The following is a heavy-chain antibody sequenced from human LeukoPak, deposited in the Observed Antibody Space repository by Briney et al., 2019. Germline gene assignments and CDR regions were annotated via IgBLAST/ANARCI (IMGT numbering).Heavy chain of an antibody. CDR3: ARLGMIQAYSTEDY. CDR2: ISSSSSYI. V-gene: IGHV3-21*04. Sequence: NPGGSLRLSCAASGFTFSSYSMNWVRQAPGKGLEWVSSISSSSSYIYYAGSVKGRFTISRDNSKNTPYLQMNSLRAEDTAVYYCARLGMIQAYSTEDYWGQGTLVTVSS. D-gene: IGHD6-13*01. J-gene: IGHJ4*02. CDR1: GFTFSSYS.